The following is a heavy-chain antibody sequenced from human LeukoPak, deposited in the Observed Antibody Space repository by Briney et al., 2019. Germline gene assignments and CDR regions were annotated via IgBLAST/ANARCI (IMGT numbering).Heavy chain of an antibody. V-gene: IGHV3-23*01. CDR1: GFTFRSYA. CDR3: AKGTSSSCYSAPNY. J-gene: IGHJ4*02. CDR2: ICSNDNNT. Sequence: GGSLRLSCAASGFTFRSYAMSWVRQAPGKGLEWVSAICSNDNNTYYANSVKGRFTISRDNSKNTLSLQLDSLRAEDTAVYYCAKGTSSSCYSAPNYWGQGTLVTVSS. D-gene: IGHD2-15*01.